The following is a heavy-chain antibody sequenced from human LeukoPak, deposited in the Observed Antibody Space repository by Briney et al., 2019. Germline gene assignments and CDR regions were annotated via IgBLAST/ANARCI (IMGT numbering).Heavy chain of an antibody. D-gene: IGHD3-9*01. CDR1: GGSISSSSYY. V-gene: IGHV4-39*07. CDR3: AREYYDILTGYKRIDY. Sequence: PSETLSLTCTVSGGSISSSSYYWGWIRQPPGKGLEWIGSIYYSGSTNYNPSLKSRVTISVDTSKNQFSLKLSSVTAADTAVYYCAREYYDILTGYKRIDYWGQGTLVTVSS. J-gene: IGHJ4*02. CDR2: IYYSGST.